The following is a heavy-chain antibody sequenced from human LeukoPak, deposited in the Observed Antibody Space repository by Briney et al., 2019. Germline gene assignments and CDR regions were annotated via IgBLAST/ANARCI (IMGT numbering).Heavy chain of an antibody. J-gene: IGHJ5*02. V-gene: IGHV6-1*01. CDR3: ARRLTQYDCFDP. CDR2: TYYRSTWYN. CDR1: GDSLSSNSVT. Sequence: SQTLSLTCAISGDSLSSNSVTWNWIRQSPSRGLEWLGRTYYRSTWYNDYAVSVRGRITVNPETSKNPFSLHLNSVTPEDTAVYYCARRLTQYDCFDPWGQGILVTVSS. D-gene: IGHD2-2*01.